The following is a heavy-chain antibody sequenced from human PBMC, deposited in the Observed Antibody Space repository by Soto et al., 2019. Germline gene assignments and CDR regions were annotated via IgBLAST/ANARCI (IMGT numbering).Heavy chain of an antibody. V-gene: IGHV1-3*01. D-gene: IGHD3-10*01. J-gene: IGHJ6*02. CDR2: IHAGNGNT. CDR1: GYTFTSYA. Sequence: QVQLVQSGAEVKKPGASVKVSCKASGYTFTSYAMHWVRQAPGQRLEWMGWIHAGNGNTKYSQKFQGRVTITRDTSASTAYMELSSLRSEDTAVYYCASSYYGSGNPKDYYYGMDVWGQGTTVTVSS. CDR3: ASSYYGSGNPKDYYYGMDV.